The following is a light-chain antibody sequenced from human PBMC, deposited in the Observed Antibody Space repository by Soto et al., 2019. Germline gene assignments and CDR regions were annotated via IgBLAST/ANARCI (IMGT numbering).Light chain of an antibody. CDR3: QQDSSPPYT. J-gene: IGKJ2*01. V-gene: IGKV4-1*01. CDR1: QSVLHRSNTKSS. Sequence: DIVMTQSPDSLAVSLGERATINCRPSQSVLHRSNTKSSLAWYQQKPGQPPKLLIYWASTRDSWVPDRFSGSGSGTDFTLTISSLQAEDVAVYSCQQDSSPPYTFGQGTRLEIK. CDR2: WAS.